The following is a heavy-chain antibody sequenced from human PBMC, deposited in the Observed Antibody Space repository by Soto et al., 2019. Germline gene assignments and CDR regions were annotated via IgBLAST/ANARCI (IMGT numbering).Heavy chain of an antibody. CDR2: IIPSGGST. D-gene: IGHD3-3*02. CDR1: GYTFTTYY. Sequence: ASVKVSCKASGYTFTTYYMHWVRQAPGQGLEWMGTIIPSGGSTSYAQKFQGRVTMTRDTSTSTAYMELSSLTSEDTAVYYCARALAPFYYYYGMDVWGQGTTVTVSS. J-gene: IGHJ6*02. CDR3: ARALAPFYYYYGMDV. V-gene: IGHV1-46*01.